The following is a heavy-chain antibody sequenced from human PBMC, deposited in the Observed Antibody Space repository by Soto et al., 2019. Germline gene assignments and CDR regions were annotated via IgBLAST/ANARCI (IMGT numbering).Heavy chain of an antibody. CDR2: IIPSGGST. D-gene: IGHD3-3*02. CDR1: GYTFTTYY. Sequence: ASVKVSCKASGYTFTTYYMHWVRQAPGQGLEWMGTIIPSGGSTSYAQKFQGRVTMTRDTSTSTAYMELSSLTSEDTAVYYCARALAPFYYYYGMDVWGQGTTVTVSS. J-gene: IGHJ6*02. CDR3: ARALAPFYYYYGMDV. V-gene: IGHV1-46*01.